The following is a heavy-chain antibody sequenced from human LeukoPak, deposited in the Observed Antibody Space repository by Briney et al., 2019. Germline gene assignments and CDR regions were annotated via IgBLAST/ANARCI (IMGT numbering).Heavy chain of an antibody. CDR3: AKELAAEGY. CDR1: GFTFSSYG. CDR2: IRYDGSNK. D-gene: IGHD2-15*01. V-gene: IGHV3-30*02. Sequence: GGSLRLSCAASGFTFSSYGMHWVRQAPGKGLEWVAFIRYDGSNKYYADSVKGRFTISRDNSKNTLYLQMNSLRAEDTAVYYCAKELAAEGYWGQGTLVTVSS. J-gene: IGHJ4*02.